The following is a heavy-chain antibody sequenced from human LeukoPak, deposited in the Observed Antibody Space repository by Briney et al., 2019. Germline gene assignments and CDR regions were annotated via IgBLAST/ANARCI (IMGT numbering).Heavy chain of an antibody. J-gene: IGHJ4*02. CDR3: ASRIATAGSVDY. Sequence: GGSLRLSCAASGFTVSSNYMSWVRQAPGKGLGWVSVIYSSGSTYYADSVKGRFTISRDNSKNTLHLQMNTLRAEDTAVYYCASRIATAGSVDYWDQGTLVTVSS. V-gene: IGHV3-53*01. CDR2: IYSSGST. CDR1: GFTVSSNY. D-gene: IGHD6-13*01.